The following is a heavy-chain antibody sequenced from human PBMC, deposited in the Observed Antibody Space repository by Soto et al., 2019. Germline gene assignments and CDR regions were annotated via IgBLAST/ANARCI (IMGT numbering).Heavy chain of an antibody. D-gene: IGHD6-6*01. CDR3: AATRGHYFGLDV. CDR2: ISGYNAKT. Sequence: ASVKVSCKSSENTFTYYGINWVRQTPGQGLEWLGWISGYNAKTRDAPKFQDSVTMTADTSTTAAFLEVRSLTSDDSGTYFCAATRGHYFGLDVWGQGTTVTVSS. CDR1: ENTFTYYG. J-gene: IGHJ6*02. V-gene: IGHV1-18*04.